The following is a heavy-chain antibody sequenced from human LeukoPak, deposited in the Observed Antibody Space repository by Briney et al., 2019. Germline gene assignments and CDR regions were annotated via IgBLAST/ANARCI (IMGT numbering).Heavy chain of an antibody. J-gene: IGHJ1*01. V-gene: IGHV1-2*02. D-gene: IGHD6-19*01. CDR3: ARRGAVPVEYLQY. CDR2: INPNSGVT. Sequence: ASVKVSCKASGYTFTGYYVHWVRQAPGQGLEWMGWINPNSGVTNYAQNFQGRVTMTRDTSISTAYMELSRLTSDDTAVYYCARRGAVPVEYLQYWGQGTLVTVSS. CDR1: GYTFTGYY.